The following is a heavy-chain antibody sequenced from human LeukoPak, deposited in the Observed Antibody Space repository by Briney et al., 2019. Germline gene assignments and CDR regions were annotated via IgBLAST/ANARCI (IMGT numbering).Heavy chain of an antibody. Sequence: SGTLSLTCAVSGGSISSSNWWSWVRQPPGKGLEWIGEIYHSGSTNYNPSLKSRVTISVDTSKNQFSLKLSSVTAADTAVYYCARDSGTSRYYYYMDVWGKGTTVTVSS. V-gene: IGHV4-4*02. CDR1: GGSISSSNW. J-gene: IGHJ6*03. D-gene: IGHD1-14*01. CDR2: IYHSGST. CDR3: ARDSGTSRYYYYMDV.